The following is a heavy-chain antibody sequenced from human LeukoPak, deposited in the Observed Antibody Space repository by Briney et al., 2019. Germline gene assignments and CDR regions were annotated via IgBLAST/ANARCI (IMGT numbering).Heavy chain of an antibody. CDR3: ASTKRRDGYNYFDY. J-gene: IGHJ4*02. D-gene: IGHD5-24*01. CDR1: GGSISSYY. CDR2: IYYSGGT. V-gene: IGHV4-59*08. Sequence: SETLSLTCTVSGGSISSYYWSWIRQPPGKGLEWIGYIYYSGGTNYNPSLKSRVTISVDTSKNQFSLKLSSVTAADTAVYYCASTKRRDGYNYFDYWGQGTLVTVSS.